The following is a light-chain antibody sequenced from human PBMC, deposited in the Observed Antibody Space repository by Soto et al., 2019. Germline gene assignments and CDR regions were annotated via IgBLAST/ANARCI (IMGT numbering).Light chain of an antibody. Sequence: EIVIMQSQSTVSVSRGARATLSCRASQSVGSDLVWYRQKPGQAPSLLIYGAFTRATGIPARFSGTGSGTEFTLTIRSLQSEDFALYYCQQYNDWPLTFGQGTKVDIK. CDR3: QQYNDWPLT. J-gene: IGKJ1*01. V-gene: IGKV3-15*01. CDR1: QSVGSD. CDR2: GAF.